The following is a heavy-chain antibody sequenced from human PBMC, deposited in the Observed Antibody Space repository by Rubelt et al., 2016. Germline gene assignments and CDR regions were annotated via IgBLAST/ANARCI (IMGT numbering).Heavy chain of an antibody. J-gene: IGHJ4*02. Sequence: GASVKISCKASGYSFTTYYMHWVRQAPGQGLEWMVMIDPSGGATNYAQKFQGRITMTRDTSTSTVYLDLSSLRSEDTAVYYCARGGSITMVRGVSIDYWGQGTLVTVSS. V-gene: IGHV1-46*01. D-gene: IGHD3-10*01. CDR2: IDPSGGAT. CDR1: GYSFTTYY. CDR3: ARGGSITMVRGVSIDY.